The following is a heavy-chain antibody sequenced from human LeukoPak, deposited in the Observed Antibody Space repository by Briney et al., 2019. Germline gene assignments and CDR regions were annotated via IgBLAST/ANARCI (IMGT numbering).Heavy chain of an antibody. J-gene: IGHJ3*02. CDR3: VRLLGGYFAGNTFDI. V-gene: IGHV4-39*02. CDR1: GGSVSSRPHF. Sequence: SETLSLTCTVSGGSVSSRPHFWAWIRQPPGKGLEWIGTIYYTGSANYNPSLKSRVPISVDTSKDHFSLNLSSVTATDTAVYFCVRLLGGYFAGNTFDIWGQGTVVSVSS. CDR2: IYYTGSA. D-gene: IGHD3-9*01.